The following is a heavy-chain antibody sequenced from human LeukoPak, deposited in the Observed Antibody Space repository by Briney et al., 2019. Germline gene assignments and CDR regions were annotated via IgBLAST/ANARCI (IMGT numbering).Heavy chain of an antibody. Sequence: MAGGSLRLSCAASGFTFSSYSMNWVRQAPGKGLEWVSSISSSSSYIYYADSVKGRFTISRDNAKNSLYLQMNSLRAEDTAVYYCASPLTPYYYDSQYDYCGQGTLVTVSS. CDR1: GFTFSSYS. J-gene: IGHJ4*02. CDR3: ASPLTPYYYDSQYDY. V-gene: IGHV3-21*01. CDR2: ISSSSSYI. D-gene: IGHD3-22*01.